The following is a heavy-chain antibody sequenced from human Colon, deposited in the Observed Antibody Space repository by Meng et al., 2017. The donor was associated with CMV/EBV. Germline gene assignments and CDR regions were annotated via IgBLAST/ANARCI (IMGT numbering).Heavy chain of an antibody. CDR2: ISGDSVDT. D-gene: IGHD2-8*01. J-gene: IGHJ4*02. Sequence: GESLKISCEVSGFTFNNDEMSWVRQAPGKGLDWVSSISGDSVDTYFGDSVRGRFAISRDSSKNTVYLLMHSLRAEDTAVYFCARRHGRYFDYWGQGTVVTVSS. V-gene: IGHV3-23*01. CDR1: GFTFNNDE. CDR3: ARRHGRYFDY.